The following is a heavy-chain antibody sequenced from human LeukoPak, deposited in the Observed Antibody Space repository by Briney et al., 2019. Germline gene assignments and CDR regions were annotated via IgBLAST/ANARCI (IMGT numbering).Heavy chain of an antibody. D-gene: IGHD3-9*01. V-gene: IGHV1-3*01. CDR1: GYTFTTYA. J-gene: IGHJ5*02. CDR3: ARAPYDILTGYSLNWFDP. Sequence: ASVKVSCKASGYTFTTYAMHWVRQAPGQRLEWMGWINGDNGNTKYSQKFQGRVTITRDTSAYTAYMELRSLRPEDTAVYYCARAPYDILTGYSLNWFDPWGQGTLVTVSS. CDR2: INGDNGNT.